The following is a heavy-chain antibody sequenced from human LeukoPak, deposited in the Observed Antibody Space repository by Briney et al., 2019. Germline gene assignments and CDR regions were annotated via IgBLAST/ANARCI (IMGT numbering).Heavy chain of an antibody. V-gene: IGHV1-8*01. J-gene: IGHJ5*02. CDR2: MNPNSGNT. D-gene: IGHD6-13*01. CDR3: ARGCRSAAGTSNWFDP. CDR1: GYTFTSYD. Sequence: ASVKVSCKASGYTFTSYDINWVRQATGQGLEWMGWMNPNSGNTGYAQKFQGRVTMTRNTSISTAYMELSSLGSEDTAVYDCARGCRSAAGTSNWFDPWGQGTLVTVSS.